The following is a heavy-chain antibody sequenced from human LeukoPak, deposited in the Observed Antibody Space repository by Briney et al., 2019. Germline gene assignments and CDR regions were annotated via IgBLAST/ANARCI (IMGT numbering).Heavy chain of an antibody. V-gene: IGHV1-2*06. CDR1: GYTFIDRF. Sequence: GASVKVSCKTSGYTFIDRFIHWVRQAPGQGLEWMGRINPNSGGTEYEQKFQGRVTMTRDTSISTAYMELIRLISDDTAVYYCARDLSSTPNWEFDYWGQGTLVTVSS. CDR3: ARDLSSTPNWEFDY. J-gene: IGHJ4*02. CDR2: INPNSGGT. D-gene: IGHD7-27*01.